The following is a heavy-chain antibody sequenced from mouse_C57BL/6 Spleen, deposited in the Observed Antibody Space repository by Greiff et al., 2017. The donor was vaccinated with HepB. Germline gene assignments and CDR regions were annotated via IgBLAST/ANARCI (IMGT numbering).Heavy chain of an antibody. CDR1: GFNFTDYS. CDR2: IDPEDGET. V-gene: IGHV14-2*01. J-gene: IGHJ1*03. CDR3: ARRGYHWYFDV. Sequence: VQLQQSGAELVKPGASVKLSCTASGFNFTDYSMHWVKQRTEQGLEWIGRIDPEDGETKYAPKVKGKATITTDTSSNTAYLQLSSLTSEDTAVYYCARRGYHWYFDVWGTGTTVTVSS. D-gene: IGHD2-2*01.